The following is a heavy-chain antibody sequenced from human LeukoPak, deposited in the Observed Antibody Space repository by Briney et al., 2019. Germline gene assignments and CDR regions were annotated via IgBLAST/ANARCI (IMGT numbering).Heavy chain of an antibody. Sequence: GASVKVSCKASGYTFTSYGISWVRQAPGQGLEWMGGIIPIFGTANYAQKFQGRVTITADESTSTAYMELSSLRSEDTAVYYCARESCSGGSCYSAEAFDIWGQGTMVTVSS. CDR2: IIPIFGTA. CDR1: GYTFTSYG. J-gene: IGHJ3*02. D-gene: IGHD2-15*01. V-gene: IGHV1-69*13. CDR3: ARESCSGGSCYSAEAFDI.